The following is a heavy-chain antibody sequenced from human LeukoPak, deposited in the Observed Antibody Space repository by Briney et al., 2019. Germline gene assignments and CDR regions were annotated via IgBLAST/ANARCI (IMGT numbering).Heavy chain of an antibody. V-gene: IGHV3-73*01. Sequence: GGSLRLSCAASGFTFSGSAMHWVRQASGKGLEWVGRIRTKANSYATAYAASVKGRFTISRDDSKNTAYLQMNSLKTEDAAVYYCTRHYYDSSGPSSGDAFDIWGQGTMVTVSS. CDR2: IRTKANSYAT. J-gene: IGHJ3*02. CDR3: TRHYYDSSGPSSGDAFDI. D-gene: IGHD3-22*01. CDR1: GFTFSGSA.